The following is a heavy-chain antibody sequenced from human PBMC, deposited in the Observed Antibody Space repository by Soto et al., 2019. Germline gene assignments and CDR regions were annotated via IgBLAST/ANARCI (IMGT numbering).Heavy chain of an antibody. V-gene: IGHV3-66*01. CDR3: ARAGVYSSANMDV. D-gene: IGHD6-25*01. J-gene: IGHJ6*03. CDR1: GLTVSNNS. Sequence: EVQLVESGGGLVQPGGSLRVSCAASGLTVSNNSMNWVRQAPGKGLEWVSITFSGGSTYYADSVKGRFTISRDNSKNTLHLQMNSLTAEDTAVYYCARAGVYSSANMDVWGKGGTVTVSS. CDR2: TFSGGST.